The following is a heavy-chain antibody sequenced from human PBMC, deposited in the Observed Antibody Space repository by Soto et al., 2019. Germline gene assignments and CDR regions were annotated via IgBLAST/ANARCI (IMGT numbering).Heavy chain of an antibody. CDR1: GFSLSTSGVG. J-gene: IGHJ3*02. CDR3: AHSNWGGAFDI. D-gene: IGHD7-27*01. V-gene: IGHV2-5*02. CDR2: IYWDDDK. Sequence: QITLKESGPTLVKPTQTLTLTCTFSGFSLSTSGVGVCWIRQPPGKALEWLALIYWDDDKRYSPSLKSRLTLPKDTSKNQVVLTMTNMDPVDTATYYCAHSNWGGAFDIWGQGTMVTVSS.